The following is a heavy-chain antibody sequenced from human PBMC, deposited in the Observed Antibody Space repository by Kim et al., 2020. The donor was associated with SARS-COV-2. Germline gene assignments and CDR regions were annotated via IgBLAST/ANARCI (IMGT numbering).Heavy chain of an antibody. D-gene: IGHD2-15*01. Sequence: DSVKGRFTIARDNSKNSLYLQMNSLRTEDTALYYCAKDREVAATSWYFDLWGRGTLVTVSS. V-gene: IGHV3-43*01. J-gene: IGHJ2*01. CDR3: AKDREVAATSWYFDL.